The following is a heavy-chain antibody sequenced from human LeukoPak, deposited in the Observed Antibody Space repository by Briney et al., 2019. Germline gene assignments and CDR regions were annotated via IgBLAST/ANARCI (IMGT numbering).Heavy chain of an antibody. D-gene: IGHD2-21*02. V-gene: IGHV3-30*18. CDR3: AKVFSHIVVVTASRGAFDI. CDR1: GFTFSSYG. J-gene: IGHJ3*02. Sequence: PGGSLRLSCAASGFTFSSYGMHWVRQAPGKGPEWVAVISYDGSNKYYADSVKGRFTISRDNSKNTLYLQMNSLRAEDTAVYYCAKVFSHIVVVTASRGAFDIWGQGTMVTVSS. CDR2: ISYDGSNK.